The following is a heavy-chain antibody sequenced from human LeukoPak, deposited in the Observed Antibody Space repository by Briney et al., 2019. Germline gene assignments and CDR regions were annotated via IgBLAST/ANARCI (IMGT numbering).Heavy chain of an antibody. V-gene: IGHV3-48*03. CDR1: GFTFSTYE. J-gene: IGHJ4*02. Sequence: GGSLRLSCAAPGFTFSTYEMNWVRQAPGKGLEWLSYITGSGSTKYYADSVRGRFTISRDNSKNSLYLQINSLRAEDTAVYYCATLLAISDHWGQGTLVTVSS. CDR2: ITGSGSTK. D-gene: IGHD2-21*01. CDR3: ATLLAISDH.